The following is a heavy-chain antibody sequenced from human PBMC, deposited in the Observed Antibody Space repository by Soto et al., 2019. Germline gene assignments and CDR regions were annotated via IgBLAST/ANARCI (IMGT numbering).Heavy chain of an antibody. CDR2: LDDDGSST. Sequence: EAQLVESGGGLVQPGGSLRVSCAASGFDFSTYWMHWVRQVPGKGLEWVSRLDDDGSSTRYADSVKGRFTISRDNSKNIVYLEMNSLTAEDTAVYYCARRLELPLGASHYYYGMDVWGQGTTVTVSS. V-gene: IGHV3-74*01. CDR1: GFDFSTYW. CDR3: ARRLELPLGASHYYYGMDV. J-gene: IGHJ6*02. D-gene: IGHD1-7*01.